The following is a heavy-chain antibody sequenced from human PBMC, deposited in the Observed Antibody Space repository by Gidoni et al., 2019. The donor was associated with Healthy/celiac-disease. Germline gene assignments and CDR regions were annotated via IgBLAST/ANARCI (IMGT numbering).Heavy chain of an antibody. V-gene: IGHV1-69*02. Sequence: QVQLVQSGAEVKKPGSSVKVSCKASGGTVSSYTISWVLQAPGQVLEWRGRIIPILGIANYAQKFQGSVTITADKSTSTAYMELSSLRSEDTAVYYCAIQVDSSGYYYRDYWGQGTLVTVSS. CDR1: GGTVSSYT. J-gene: IGHJ4*02. D-gene: IGHD3-22*01. CDR3: AIQVDSSGYYYRDY. CDR2: IIPILGIA.